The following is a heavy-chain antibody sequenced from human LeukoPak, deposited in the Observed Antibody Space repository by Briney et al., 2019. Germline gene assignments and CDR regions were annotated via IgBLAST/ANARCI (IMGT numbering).Heavy chain of an antibody. CDR3: AREEGVTMVRGVIIFKY. D-gene: IGHD3-10*01. J-gene: IGHJ4*02. V-gene: IGHV7-4-1*02. CDR1: GYTFTGYY. CDR2: INTNTGNP. Sequence: ASVKVSCKASGYTFTGYYMHWVRQAPGQGLEWMGWINTNTGNPTYAQGFTGRFVFSLDTSVSTAYLQISSLKAEDTAVYYCAREEGVTMVRGVIIFKYWGQGTLVTVSS.